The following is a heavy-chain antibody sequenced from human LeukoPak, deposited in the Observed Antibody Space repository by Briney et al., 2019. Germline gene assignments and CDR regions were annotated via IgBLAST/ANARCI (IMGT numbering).Heavy chain of an antibody. CDR3: ASNVDTAMVTVDY. V-gene: IGHV3-33*01. D-gene: IGHD5-18*01. J-gene: IGHJ4*02. CDR2: IWYDGSNK. CDR1: GFTFSSYG. Sequence: GGSLRLSCAASGFTFSSYGMHWVRQAPGKGLEWVAVIWYDGSNKYYADSVKGRFTISRDNSKNTLYLQMNSLRAEDTAVYYCASNVDTAMVTVDYWSQGTLVTVSS.